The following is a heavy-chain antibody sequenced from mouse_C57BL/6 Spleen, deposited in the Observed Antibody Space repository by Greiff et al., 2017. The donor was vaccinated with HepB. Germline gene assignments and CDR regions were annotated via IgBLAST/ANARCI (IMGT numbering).Heavy chain of an antibody. V-gene: IGHV1-82*01. CDR3: ARGMGLGAMDY. J-gene: IGHJ4*01. D-gene: IGHD3-1*01. Sequence: QVQLQQSGPELVKPGASVKISCKASGYAFSSSWINWVKQRPGKGLEWIGRIYPGDGDTNYNGKFKGKATLTADKSSSTAYMQLSSLTSEDSAVYFCARGMGLGAMDYWGQGTSVTVSS. CDR2: IYPGDGDT. CDR1: GYAFSSSW.